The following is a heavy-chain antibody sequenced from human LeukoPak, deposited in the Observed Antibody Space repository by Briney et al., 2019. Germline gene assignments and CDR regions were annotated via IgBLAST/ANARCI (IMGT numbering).Heavy chain of an antibody. J-gene: IGHJ6*03. CDR1: GGSISSYY. Sequence: SETLSLTCTVSGGSISSYYWSWIRQPAGKGLEWIGRIYTSGSTNYNPSLKSRVTMSVDTSKNQFSLKLSSVTAADTAVYYCARNFRVSHYYYMDVWGKGTTVTVSS. CDR2: IYTSGST. D-gene: IGHD2-21*01. V-gene: IGHV4-4*07. CDR3: ARNFRVSHYYYMDV.